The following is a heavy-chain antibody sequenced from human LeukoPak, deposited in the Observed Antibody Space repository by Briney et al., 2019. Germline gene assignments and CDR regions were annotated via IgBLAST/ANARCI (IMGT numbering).Heavy chain of an antibody. V-gene: IGHV1-3*01. CDR1: GYTLTNYA. Sequence: ASVKVSCKASGYTLTNYAIHWVRQAPGQRLEWMGWFNSDTGNTDYSQKFQGRVSISRDTSANTAYMELNRLRPEDTAVFYCVRGGPNKSGWTLDYWGQGTLVTVSP. CDR2: FNSDTGNT. J-gene: IGHJ4*02. D-gene: IGHD6-19*01. CDR3: VRGGPNKSGWTLDY.